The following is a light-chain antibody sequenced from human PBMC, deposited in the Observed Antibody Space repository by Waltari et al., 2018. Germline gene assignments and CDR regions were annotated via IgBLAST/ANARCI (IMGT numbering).Light chain of an antibody. CDR2: KAS. CDR1: QSINSW. CDR3: QQYNSYEWT. J-gene: IGKJ1*01. V-gene: IGKV1-5*03. Sequence: DIQMTQFPSTLSASVGDRLNITCRASQSINSWLAWYQQKPGKAPKLLIYKASSLESGVPSRFSGSGSGTEFTLTISSLQPDDFATYYCQQYNSYEWTFGQGTKVAIK.